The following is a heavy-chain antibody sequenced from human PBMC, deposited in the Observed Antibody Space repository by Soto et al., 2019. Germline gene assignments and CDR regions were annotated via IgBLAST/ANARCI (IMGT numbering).Heavy chain of an antibody. CDR1: GFTFSSYA. J-gene: IGHJ5*02. V-gene: IGHV3-23*01. CDR2: ISAGGGNT. D-gene: IGHD1-1*01. CDR3: APTTPSINWLDP. Sequence: EVQLLESGGGLVQPGGSLRLSCAASGFTFSSYAMRWVRQAPGKGLEWVSAISAGGGNTYYRDSVKGRFTISRDNSKNTLYLQMNSLRAEDTAVYFFAPTTPSINWLDPWGQGTLVTVSS.